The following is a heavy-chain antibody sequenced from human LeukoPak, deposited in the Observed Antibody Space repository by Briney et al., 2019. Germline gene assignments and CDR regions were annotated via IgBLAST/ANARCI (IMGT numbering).Heavy chain of an antibody. V-gene: IGHV3-74*01. CDR3: TRDLMDYDVSTGLHHYYMDV. J-gene: IGHJ6*02. CDR1: GFTFSSYA. Sequence: GGSLRLSCAASGFTFSSYAMSWVRQAPGKGLVWVSRISGDGRNINYADSVRGRFTISRDNAKNTLYLQMNTLRVEDTAVYYCTRDLMDYDVSTGLHHYYMDVWGQGTTVTVSS. D-gene: IGHD3-9*01. CDR2: ISGDGRNI.